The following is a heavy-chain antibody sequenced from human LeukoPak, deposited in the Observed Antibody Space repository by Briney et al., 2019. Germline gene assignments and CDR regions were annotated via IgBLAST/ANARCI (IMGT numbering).Heavy chain of an antibody. CDR1: GYRFSTYW. J-gene: IGHJ4*02. Sequence: GEPLKISCEGSGYRFSTYWIGWVRQMPGKGLERMGIIYPDDSDIKYSPSFQGQVTISVDVSINTAYLHWSSLKASDTAMYYCARRDLTGYYFDYWGQGTLVTDSS. D-gene: IGHD3-9*01. CDR3: ARRDLTGYYFDY. CDR2: IYPDDSDI. V-gene: IGHV5-51*01.